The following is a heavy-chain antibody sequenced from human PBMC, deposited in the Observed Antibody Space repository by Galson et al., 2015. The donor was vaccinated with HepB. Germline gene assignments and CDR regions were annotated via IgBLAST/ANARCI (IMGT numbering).Heavy chain of an antibody. J-gene: IGHJ5*02. CDR2: IYTSGST. D-gene: IGHD3-3*01. CDR3: ARGQVADGDFWSGYFGPGYNWFDP. Sequence: ETLSLTCTVSGGSISSYYWSWIRPPAGKGLEWIGRIYTSGSTNYNPSLKSRVTMSVDTSKNQFSLKLSSVTAADTAVYYCARGQVADGDFWSGYFGPGYNWFDPWGQGTLVTVSS. CDR1: GGSISSYY. V-gene: IGHV4-4*07.